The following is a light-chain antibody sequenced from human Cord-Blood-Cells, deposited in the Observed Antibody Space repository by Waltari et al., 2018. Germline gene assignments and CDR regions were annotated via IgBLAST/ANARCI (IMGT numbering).Light chain of an antibody. CDR1: KSISSY. V-gene: IGKV1-39*01. J-gene: IGKJ2*01. CDR3: QQSYSTPHT. CDR2: AAS. Sequence: DIQLTQSPPSLSASVGDRVPITCRASKSISSYLNWYQQKPGKAPKLLIYAASSLQSGVPSRFSGSGSGTDFTLTISSLQPEDFATYYCQQSYSTPHTFGQGTKMEIK.